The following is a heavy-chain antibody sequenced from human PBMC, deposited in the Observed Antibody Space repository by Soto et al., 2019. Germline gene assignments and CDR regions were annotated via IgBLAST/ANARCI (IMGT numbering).Heavy chain of an antibody. V-gene: IGHV5-51*01. CDR2: IYPGDSDT. D-gene: IGHD2-2*02. J-gene: IGHJ4*02. Sequence: PGESLKISCKGSGYSFTSYWIGWVRQMPGKGLEWMGIIYPGDSDTRYSPSFQGQVTISADKSISTAYLQWSSLKASDTAMYYCARQVRRVDCSSTSCYIDYWGQGTPVTVSS. CDR1: GYSFTSYW. CDR3: ARQVRRVDCSSTSCYIDY.